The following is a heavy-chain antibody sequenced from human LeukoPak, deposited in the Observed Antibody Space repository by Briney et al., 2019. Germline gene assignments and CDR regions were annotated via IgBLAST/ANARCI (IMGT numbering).Heavy chain of an antibody. Sequence: KSSETLSLTCTVSGGSISSYYWSWIRQPPGKGLEWIGYIYYSGSTNYNPSLKSRVTISVDTSKNQFSLKLSSVTAADTAVYYCARDFEVVIIEGFYYYGLDVWGQGTTVTVSS. D-gene: IGHD3-3*01. V-gene: IGHV4-59*01. CDR3: ARDFEVVIIEGFYYYGLDV. CDR2: IYYSGST. CDR1: GGSISSYY. J-gene: IGHJ6*02.